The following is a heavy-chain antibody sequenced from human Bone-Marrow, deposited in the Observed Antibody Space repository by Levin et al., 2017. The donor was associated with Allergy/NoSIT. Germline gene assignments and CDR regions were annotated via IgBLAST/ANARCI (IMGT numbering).Heavy chain of an antibody. Sequence: SQTLSLTCAVYGGSFSGYYWSWIRQPPGKGLEWIGEINHSGSTNYNPSLKSRVTISVDTSKNQFSLKLSSVTAADTAVYYCARGLASRRMAQSKIVATIEGLGYWGQGTLVTVSS. D-gene: IGHD5-12*01. V-gene: IGHV4-34*01. J-gene: IGHJ4*02. CDR2: INHSGST. CDR3: ARGLASRRMAQSKIVATIEGLGY. CDR1: GGSFSGYY.